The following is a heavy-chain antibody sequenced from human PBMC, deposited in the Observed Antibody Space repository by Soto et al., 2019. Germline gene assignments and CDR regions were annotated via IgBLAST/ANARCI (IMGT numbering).Heavy chain of an antibody. V-gene: IGHV4-59*12. Sequence: PSETLSLTCTVSGGPISSYYWSWIRQPPGKGLEWIGYIYYSGSTNYNPSLKSRVTISRDNSKDTLYLQMKSLRPEDTAVYYCATAIVVGAWFESWGQGTLVTVSS. CDR2: IYYSGST. CDR1: GGPISSYY. J-gene: IGHJ5*01. D-gene: IGHD2-21*01. CDR3: ATAIVVGAWFES.